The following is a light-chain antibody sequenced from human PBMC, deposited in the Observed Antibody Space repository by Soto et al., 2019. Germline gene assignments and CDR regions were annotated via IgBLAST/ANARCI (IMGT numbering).Light chain of an antibody. V-gene: IGLV2-14*03. CDR1: SSDVGNYNY. CDR3: NSYTSSSTYV. CDR2: DVS. Sequence: QSVLTQPASASGSPGQSIAISCTGTSSDVGNYNYVSWYQQHPGKAPKLMIYDVSNRPSGVSNRFSGSKSGNTASLTISGLQPEDEADYYCNSYTSSSTYVFGTGTKVTVL. J-gene: IGLJ1*01.